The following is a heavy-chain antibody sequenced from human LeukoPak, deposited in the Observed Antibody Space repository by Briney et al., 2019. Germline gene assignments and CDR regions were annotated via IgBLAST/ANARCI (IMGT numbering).Heavy chain of an antibody. CDR1: GFTFSDYE. CDR3: ARDSLVRGYYYGMDV. Sequence: GGSLRLSCAASGFTFSDYEMNWVRQAPEKGLEWVSYISSSGNTIYHADSVKGRFTISRDNAKNSLYLQMNILRAEDTAVYYCARDSLVRGYYYGMDVWGQGTTVTVSS. CDR2: ISSSGNTI. V-gene: IGHV3-48*03. J-gene: IGHJ6*02. D-gene: IGHD3-10*01.